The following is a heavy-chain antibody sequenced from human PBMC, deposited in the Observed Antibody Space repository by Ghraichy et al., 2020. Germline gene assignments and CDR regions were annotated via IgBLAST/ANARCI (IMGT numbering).Heavy chain of an antibody. J-gene: IGHJ6*02. CDR3: AGWDFAYYYGMDV. V-gene: IGHV4-59*01. Sequence: SETLSLTCTVSGGSISSYYWSWIRQPPGKGLEWIGYIYYSGSTNYNPSLKSRVTISVDTSKNQFSLKLSSVTAADTAVYYCAGWDFAYYYGMDVWGQGTTVTVSS. CDR2: IYYSGST. D-gene: IGHD3-3*01. CDR1: GGSISSYY.